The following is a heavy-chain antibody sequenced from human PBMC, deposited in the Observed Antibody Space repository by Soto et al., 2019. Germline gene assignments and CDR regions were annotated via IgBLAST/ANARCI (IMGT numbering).Heavy chain of an antibody. CDR1: GCSISSSSYY. V-gene: IGHV4-39*02. D-gene: IGHD3-22*01. CDR3: AGLKYFDTSDYLAY. CDR2: IYYSGST. Sequence: PSETLSLTCTVSGCSISSSSYYWGWIRQPPGKGLEWIGSIYYSGSTYYNPSLKSRVTISVDTSKNHFSLKLSSVTAADTAVYYCAGLKYFDTSDYLAYWGQGTLVTVSS. J-gene: IGHJ4*02.